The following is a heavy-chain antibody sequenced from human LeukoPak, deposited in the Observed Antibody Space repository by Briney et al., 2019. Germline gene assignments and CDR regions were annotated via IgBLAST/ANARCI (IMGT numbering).Heavy chain of an antibody. J-gene: IGHJ2*01. CDR1: GFTFSNYA. Sequence: GGSLRFSCAASGFTFSNYAMSWVRQAPGKGLEWVSALSGSGENTYYADSVKGRFTISRDNSKHTLYLQMNSLRAEDTALYYCARPASRGVGRYFDLWGRGSLVTVSS. CDR2: LSGSGENT. V-gene: IGHV3-23*01. CDR3: ARPASRGVGRYFDL. D-gene: IGHD3-10*01.